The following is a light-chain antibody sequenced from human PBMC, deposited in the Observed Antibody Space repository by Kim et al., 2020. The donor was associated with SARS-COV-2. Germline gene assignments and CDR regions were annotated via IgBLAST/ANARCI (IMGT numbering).Light chain of an antibody. CDR3: QQGRNWPST. V-gene: IGKV3-11*01. Sequence: LSAGERATRACGTSQSVSGYLVWYQPNPGQTRRLIIYEASRRAGGTAARCGGSGAGAELTITSSSLQHEDVADYYCQQGRNWPSTFGQGTRLEIK. CDR1: QSVSGY. J-gene: IGKJ5*01. CDR2: EAS.